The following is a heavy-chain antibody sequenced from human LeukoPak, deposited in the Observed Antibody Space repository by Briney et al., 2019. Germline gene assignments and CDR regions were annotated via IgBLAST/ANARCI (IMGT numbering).Heavy chain of an antibody. J-gene: IGHJ5*02. V-gene: IGHV4-39*01. Sequence: SETLSLTCTVSGGSISSSRYYWGWIRQPPGKGLEWIGNIYYSGSTYYNPSLKSRVTISLDTSKNQFSLKLSSVTAADTAVYYCARRDIAARLNWLDPWGQGTLVTVSS. CDR3: ARRDIAARLNWLDP. D-gene: IGHD6-6*01. CDR1: GGSISSSRYY. CDR2: IYYSGST.